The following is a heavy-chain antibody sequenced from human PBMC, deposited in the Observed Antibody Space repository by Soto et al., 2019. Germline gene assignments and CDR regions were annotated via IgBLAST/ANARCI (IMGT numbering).Heavy chain of an antibody. CDR3: ARDGVTMGLDY. J-gene: IGHJ4*02. CDR1: GFTFGDYY. V-gene: IGHV3-11*01. D-gene: IGHD3-10*01. Sequence: QVQLVESGGGLVKPGGSLRLSCAVSGFTFGDYYMGWIRLAPGKGLKWVSYISTSGSTKYFADSVKGRFTISRDNAQNSLYLQMNSLRAEDTAVYYCARDGVTMGLDYWGQGTLVTVSS. CDR2: ISTSGSTK.